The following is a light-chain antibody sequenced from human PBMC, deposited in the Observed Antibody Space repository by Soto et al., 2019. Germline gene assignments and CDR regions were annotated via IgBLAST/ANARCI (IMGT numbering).Light chain of an antibody. CDR3: QKYDSAPLT. J-gene: IGKJ3*01. V-gene: IGKV1-27*01. Sequence: DIQMTQSPSSLSASVGDRVTIICRASQDIRNYLAWYQQKPGKVPKLLIYVASTLQSGVPSRFSGSGSGIDFTLTITSLQPEDVATYYCQKYDSAPLTFGPGTKVDIK. CDR1: QDIRNY. CDR2: VAS.